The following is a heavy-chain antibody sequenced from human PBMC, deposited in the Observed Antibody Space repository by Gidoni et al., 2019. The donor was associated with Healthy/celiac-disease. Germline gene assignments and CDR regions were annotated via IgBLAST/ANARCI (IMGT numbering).Heavy chain of an antibody. V-gene: IGHV3-23*01. CDR1: GFTFSSYA. Sequence: EVQLLESGGGLVQPGGSLRLSCAASGFTFSSYAMSWVRQAPGKGLVWVSAISGSGGSTYYADSVKGRFTISRDNSKNTLYLQMNSLRAEDTAVYYCAKDTMVRGYGMDVWGQGTTVTVSS. CDR2: ISGSGGST. CDR3: AKDTMVRGYGMDV. J-gene: IGHJ6*02. D-gene: IGHD3-10*01.